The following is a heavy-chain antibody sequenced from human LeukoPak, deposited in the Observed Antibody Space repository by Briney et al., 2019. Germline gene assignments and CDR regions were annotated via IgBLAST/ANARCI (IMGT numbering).Heavy chain of an antibody. CDR2: INPNSGGT. V-gene: IGHV1-2*02. CDR1: GYTFTGYY. Sequence: ASVKVSCKASGYTFTGYYMHWVRQAPGQGLEWMGWINPNSGGTNYAQKFQGRVTMTRDTSISTAYMELSRLRSDDTAVYYCARGRAIITMIVVDAFDIWGQGTMVTVSS. CDR3: ARGRAIITMIVVDAFDI. J-gene: IGHJ3*02. D-gene: IGHD3-22*01.